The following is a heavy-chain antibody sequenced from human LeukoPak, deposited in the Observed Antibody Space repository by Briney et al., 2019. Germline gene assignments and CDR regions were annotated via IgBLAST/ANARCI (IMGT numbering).Heavy chain of an antibody. CDR3: ARGGQGAVDY. Sequence: PGGSLRLSCAASGFTFSSHCMHWVRQAPGKGPVGVSFINNDGGDTSYADSVKGRFTISRDNAKNTLYLHINSLRDEAAAMYYCARGGQGAVDYWGPGTLVTVSS. CDR2: INNDGGDT. D-gene: IGHD3-16*01. V-gene: IGHV3-74*01. J-gene: IGHJ4*02. CDR1: GFTFSSHC.